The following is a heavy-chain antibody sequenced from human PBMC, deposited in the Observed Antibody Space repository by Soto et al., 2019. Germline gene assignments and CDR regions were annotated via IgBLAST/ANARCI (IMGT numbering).Heavy chain of an antibody. CDR3: TTDEGGTRF. Sequence: EVQLVESGGGLVKPGGSLRLSCAASGFAFSNAWMNWVRQAPGKGLEWVGSIKTGDGGGTADYAAPVQGRFSISRDDSRNTLYLQMDSLKTEDTAVYFCTTDEGGTRFWGQGTLVTVSS. J-gene: IGHJ4*01. V-gene: IGHV3-15*07. CDR1: GFAFSNAW. CDR2: IKTGDGGGTA. D-gene: IGHD1-26*01.